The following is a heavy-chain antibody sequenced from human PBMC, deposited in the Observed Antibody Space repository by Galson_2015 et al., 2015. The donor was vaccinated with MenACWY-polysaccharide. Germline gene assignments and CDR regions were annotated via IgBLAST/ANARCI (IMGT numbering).Heavy chain of an antibody. Sequence: SLSLTCSVSGDPITSAGYYWTWIRQHPETGLEWIGYILNNGRPKTNPSLRSRVTVSSDTSRNQFSLQLTSVTAADTATYYCAGIPSTMSSFGWFDPWGQGILVTVSS. V-gene: IGHV4-31*03. J-gene: IGHJ5*02. CDR1: GDPITSAGYY. D-gene: IGHD3-3*01. CDR2: ILNNGRP. CDR3: AGIPSTMSSFGWFDP.